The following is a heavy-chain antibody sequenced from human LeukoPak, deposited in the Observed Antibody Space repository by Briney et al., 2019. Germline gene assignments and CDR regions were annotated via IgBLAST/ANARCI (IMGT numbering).Heavy chain of an antibody. Sequence: SETLSLTCTVSGGSISSGGYYWSWIRQPPGKGLEWIGYIYHSGSTNYNPSLKSRVTISTDTAKNQFSLNLNYVTAADTAVYYCARLMSGRGFFDYWGQGTLVTVST. CDR2: IYHSGST. D-gene: IGHD3-10*02. CDR3: ARLMSGRGFFDY. V-gene: IGHV4-61*08. CDR1: GGSISSGGYY. J-gene: IGHJ4*02.